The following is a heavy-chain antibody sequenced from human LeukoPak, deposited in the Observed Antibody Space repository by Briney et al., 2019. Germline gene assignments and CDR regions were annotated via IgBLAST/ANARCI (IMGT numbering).Heavy chain of an antibody. V-gene: IGHV3-30*18. CDR1: GFTFSSYG. J-gene: IGHJ4*02. CDR2: ISYDGSNK. Sequence: SGGSLRLSCAASGFTFSSYGMHWVRQAPGKGLEWVAVISYDGSNKYYADSVKGRFTISRDNSKSTLYLQMNSLRAEDTAVYYCAKDPCGAGSGCEFDYWGQGTLVTVSS. D-gene: IGHD6-19*01. CDR3: AKDPCGAGSGCEFDY.